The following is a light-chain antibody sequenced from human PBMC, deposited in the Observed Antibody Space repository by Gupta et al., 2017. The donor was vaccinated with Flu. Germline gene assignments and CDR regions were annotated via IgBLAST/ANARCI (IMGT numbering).Light chain of an antibody. J-gene: IGKJ1*01. CDR1: QSVLYSSDNKNY. CDR3: QQDYSTPRT. CDR2: WAS. Sequence: DIVMTQSPDSLAVSLGERATINCKSSQSVLYSSDNKNYLAWHQQKPGQPPKLLIYWASTRESGVPDRLSASGSGTDFTLTISSLQAEDVAVYYCQQDYSTPRTFGQGTKVEI. V-gene: IGKV4-1*01.